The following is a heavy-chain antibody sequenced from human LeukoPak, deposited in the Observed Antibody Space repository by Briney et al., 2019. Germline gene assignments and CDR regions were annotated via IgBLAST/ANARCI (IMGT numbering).Heavy chain of an antibody. J-gene: IGHJ4*02. CDR1: GGSISGSSYY. CDR3: ARDGWESGDY. V-gene: IGHV4-39*06. Sequence: TSETLSLTCTVSGGSISGSSYYWGWIRQAPGKGLEWIGSIYYSGITHYNASLKSRVTISVDMSTNQFPLRLSSVTAADTAVYYCARDGWESGDYWGQGTLVTVSS. D-gene: IGHD1-26*01. CDR2: IYYSGIT.